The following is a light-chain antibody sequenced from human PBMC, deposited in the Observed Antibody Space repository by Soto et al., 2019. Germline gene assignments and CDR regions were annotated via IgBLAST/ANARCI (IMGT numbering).Light chain of an antibody. J-gene: IGKJ1*01. CDR2: GAS. CDR1: QSVSSN. CDR3: QQYGSSRT. V-gene: IGKV3-20*01. Sequence: EIVMTQSPATLSVSPGERATLSCRASQSVSSNLAWYQQKPGQAPRLFIYGASSRATGIPDRFSGSGSGTDFTLTISRLEPEDFAVYYCQQYGSSRTFGQGTKVDIK.